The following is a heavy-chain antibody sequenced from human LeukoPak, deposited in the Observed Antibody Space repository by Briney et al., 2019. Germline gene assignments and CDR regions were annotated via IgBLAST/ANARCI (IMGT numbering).Heavy chain of an antibody. CDR1: GFIFTNAW. V-gene: IGHV3-15*07. Sequence: PGGSLRLSCAASGFIFTNAWMNWVRQAPGKGLEWVGRIKSKTEGGTTDYAAPVKGRFTISRDDSENTLYLQMNSLKTEDTAVYYCTIRLAAAGAGKSWGQGTLVTVSS. CDR2: IKSKTEGGTT. D-gene: IGHD6-13*01. J-gene: IGHJ5*02. CDR3: TIRLAAAGAGKS.